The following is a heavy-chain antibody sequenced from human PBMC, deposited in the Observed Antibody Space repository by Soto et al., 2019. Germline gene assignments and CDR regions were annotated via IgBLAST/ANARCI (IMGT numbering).Heavy chain of an antibody. J-gene: IGHJ5*02. Sequence: PGGSLRLSCAASGFTFSSYIMNWVRQAPGKGLEWVSSISSSSSYIYYADSVKGRFTISRDNAKNSLYLQMNSLRAEDTAVYYCARVLDYDYVWGSYPPNWFDPWGQGTLVTVSS. D-gene: IGHD3-16*02. V-gene: IGHV3-21*01. CDR1: GFTFSSYI. CDR2: ISSSSSYI. CDR3: ARVLDYDYVWGSYPPNWFDP.